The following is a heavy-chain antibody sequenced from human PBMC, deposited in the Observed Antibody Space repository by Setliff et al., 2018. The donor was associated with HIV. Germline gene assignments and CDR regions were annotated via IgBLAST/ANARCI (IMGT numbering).Heavy chain of an antibody. J-gene: IGHJ3*02. Sequence: PSETLSLTCAVYGGSFSGYYWSWIRQPPGKGLEWIGEINHSGSTNYNPSLKSRVTISVDTSKNQFSLKLSSVTAADTAVYYCARPRGRSGWYHDAFDIWGRGTMVTVSS. CDR1: GGSFSGYY. CDR2: INHSGST. V-gene: IGHV4-34*01. D-gene: IGHD6-19*01. CDR3: ARPRGRSGWYHDAFDI.